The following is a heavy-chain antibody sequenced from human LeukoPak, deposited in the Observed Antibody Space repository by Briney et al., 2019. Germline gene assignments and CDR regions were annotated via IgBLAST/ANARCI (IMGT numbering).Heavy chain of an antibody. CDR3: ARLMDTAMVPWYFDL. CDR2: IYYSGST. V-gene: IGHV4-39*07. CDR1: GGSISSSSYY. D-gene: IGHD5-18*01. Sequence: SETLSVTCTVSGGSISSSSYYWGWIRQPPGKGLEWIGSIYYSGSTYYNPSLKSRVTISVDTSKNQFSLKLSSVTAADTAVYYCARLMDTAMVPWYFDLWGRGTLVTVSS. J-gene: IGHJ2*01.